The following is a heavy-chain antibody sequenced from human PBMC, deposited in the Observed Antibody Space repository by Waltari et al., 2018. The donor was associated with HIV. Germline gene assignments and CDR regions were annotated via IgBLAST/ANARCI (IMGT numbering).Heavy chain of an antibody. J-gene: IGHJ4*02. D-gene: IGHD3-10*01. CDR3: TRGSGGGDY. V-gene: IGHV3-23*01. CDR2: ISGRGGST. Sequence: EVQLLESGGGLVQPGGSLRLSCAASGFTFSSYAMSWVRQAPGKGLGWVSAISGRGGSTYYADSVKGRFTISRDNSKNTLYLQMNSLRAEDTAVYYSTRGSGGGDYWGQGTLVTVSS. CDR1: GFTFSSYA.